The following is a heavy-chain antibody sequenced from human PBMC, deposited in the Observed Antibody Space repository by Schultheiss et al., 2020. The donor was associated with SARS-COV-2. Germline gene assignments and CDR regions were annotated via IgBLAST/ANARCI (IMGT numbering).Heavy chain of an antibody. V-gene: IGHV3-23*01. CDR1: GFTFSSYA. D-gene: IGHD6-6*01. CDR2: ISGSGGST. CDR3: ARDAARGDWFDP. Sequence: GGSLRLSCAASGFTFSSYAMSWVRQAPGKGLEWVSAISGSGGSTYYADSVKGRFTISRDNSKNTLYLQMNSLRAEDTAVYCCARDAARGDWFDPWGQGTLVTVSS. J-gene: IGHJ5*02.